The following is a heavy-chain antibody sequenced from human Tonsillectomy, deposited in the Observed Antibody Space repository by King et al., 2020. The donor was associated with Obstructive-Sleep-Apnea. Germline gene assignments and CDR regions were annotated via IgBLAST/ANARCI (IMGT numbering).Heavy chain of an antibody. J-gene: IGHJ4*02. CDR1: GGSISSGGYY. D-gene: IGHD3-10*01. CDR2: IYYSGST. Sequence: QLQESGPGLVKPSQTLSLTCIVSGGSISSGGYYWSWIRQHPGKGLEWIGYIYYSGSTYYNPSLTSRVTISVDTSKNQFSLKLSSLTAADTAVYYCARGGGGSGNYWGQGTLVTVSS. CDR3: ARGGGGSGNY. V-gene: IGHV4-31*03.